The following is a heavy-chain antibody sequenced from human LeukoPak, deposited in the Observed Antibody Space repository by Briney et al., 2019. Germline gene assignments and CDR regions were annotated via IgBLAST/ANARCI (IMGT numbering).Heavy chain of an antibody. J-gene: IGHJ4*02. D-gene: IGHD3-10*01. CDR1: GFTFSSYA. Sequence: GGSLRLSCAASGFTFSSYAMSWVRQAPGKGLEWVSAISGSGGSTYYADSVKGRFTISRDNSKNTLYLQMNSLRAEDTAVYYCAKDSRVYYGSGSYYPRDYWGQGTLVTVSS. V-gene: IGHV3-23*01. CDR3: AKDSRVYYGSGSYYPRDY. CDR2: ISGSGGST.